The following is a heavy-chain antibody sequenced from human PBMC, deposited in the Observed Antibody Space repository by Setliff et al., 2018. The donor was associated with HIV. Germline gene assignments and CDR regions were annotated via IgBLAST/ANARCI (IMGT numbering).Heavy chain of an antibody. CDR3: ARDGGPGSAWGDYSYYYTMDV. CDR2: IYPGDSDT. Sequence: GESLKISCKGSGYSFTSYWIGWVRQMPGKGLEWMGIIYPGDSDTRYSPSFQGRVTITRDTSASTAYMELNSLRSEDTALYYCARDGGPGSAWGDYSYYYTMDVWGKGTTVTVSS. V-gene: IGHV5-51*01. J-gene: IGHJ6*03. D-gene: IGHD6-19*01. CDR1: GYSFTSYW.